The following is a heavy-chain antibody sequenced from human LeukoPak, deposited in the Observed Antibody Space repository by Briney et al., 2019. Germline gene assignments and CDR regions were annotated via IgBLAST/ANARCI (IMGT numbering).Heavy chain of an antibody. CDR2: ISGYNGNT. V-gene: IGHV1-18*01. CDR3: AREGAYCSSTSCHIQNWFDP. J-gene: IGHJ5*02. D-gene: IGHD2-2*01. Sequence: ASVKVSCKASGYTFSSYGISWVRQAPGQGLEWMGWISGYNGNTNYAQKLQGRVTMTSDTSTRTAYMELRSLRSDDTAVYYCAREGAYCSSTSCHIQNWFDPWGQGTLVTVSS. CDR1: GYTFSSYG.